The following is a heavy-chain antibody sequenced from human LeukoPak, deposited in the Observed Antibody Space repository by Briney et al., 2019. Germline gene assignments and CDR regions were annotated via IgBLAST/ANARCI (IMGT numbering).Heavy chain of an antibody. V-gene: IGHV1-18*01. CDR3: ARSLRIQLWSANFDY. D-gene: IGHD5-18*01. CDR1: GYTFTSYG. Sequence: GASVKVSCKASGYTFTSYGISWVRQAPGKGLEWMGWISAYNGNTNYAQKLQGRVTMTTDTSTSTAYMELRSLRSDDTAVYYCARSLRIQLWSANFDYWGQGTLVTVSS. J-gene: IGHJ4*02. CDR2: ISAYNGNT.